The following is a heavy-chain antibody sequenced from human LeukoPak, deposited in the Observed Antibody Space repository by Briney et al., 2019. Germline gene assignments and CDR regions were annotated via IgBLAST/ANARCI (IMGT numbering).Heavy chain of an antibody. CDR3: ARDQSPRGGYSYGYAFDI. D-gene: IGHD5-18*01. CDR1: GFTFSSYG. Sequence: QSGGSLRLSCAASGFTFSSYGMHWVRQAPGKGLEWVAFIRYDGSNKYYADSVKGRFTISRDNSKNTLYLQMNSLRAEDTAVYYCARDQSPRGGYSYGYAFDIWGQGTMVTVSS. J-gene: IGHJ3*02. CDR2: IRYDGSNK. V-gene: IGHV3-30*02.